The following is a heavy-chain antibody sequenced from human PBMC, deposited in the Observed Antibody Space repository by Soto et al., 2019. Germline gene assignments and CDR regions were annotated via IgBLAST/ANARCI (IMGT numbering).Heavy chain of an antibody. CDR1: GFTFSDYY. J-gene: IGHJ4*02. Sequence: QVQVVESGGGLVKPGGSLRLSCAASGFTFSDYYMNWIRQAPGKGLEWVSYISSSSDYTTYADSVKGRFTISRDNAKSSLYLQMTSLTAEDTAGYYCARGGVRGTTSRGQVYNWGQGTLVTVSS. CDR2: ISSSSDYT. CDR3: ARGGVRGTTSRGQVYN. D-gene: IGHD1-7*01. V-gene: IGHV3-11*06.